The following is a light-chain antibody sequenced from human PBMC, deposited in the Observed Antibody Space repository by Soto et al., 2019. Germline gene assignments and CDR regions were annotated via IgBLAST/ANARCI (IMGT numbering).Light chain of an antibody. CDR1: QSVLYSSNNKSY. CDR2: WAS. CDR3: QQYYSTPFT. J-gene: IGKJ3*01. Sequence: IVMTQSPDSLAVSLGERATINCKSSQSVLYSSNNKSYLAWYQQKLGQPPNLLIYWASTRESGFPDRFSGSGSGTDFTLTISSLQAEDVAFYYCQQYYSTPFTFGPRTKVEI. V-gene: IGKV4-1*01.